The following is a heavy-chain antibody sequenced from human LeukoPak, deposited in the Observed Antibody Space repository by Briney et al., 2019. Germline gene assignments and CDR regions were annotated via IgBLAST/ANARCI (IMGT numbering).Heavy chain of an antibody. CDR1: GGSISSYY. CDR3: AREPGEPILAVAADDAFDI. CDR2: IYTSGST. V-gene: IGHV4-4*07. J-gene: IGHJ3*02. D-gene: IGHD6-19*01. Sequence: TSETLSLTCTVSGGSISSYYWSWIRQPAGKGLEWIGRIYTSGSTNYNPSLKSRVTMSVDTSKNQFSLKLSSVTAADTAVYYCAREPGEPILAVAADDAFDIWGQGTMVTVSS.